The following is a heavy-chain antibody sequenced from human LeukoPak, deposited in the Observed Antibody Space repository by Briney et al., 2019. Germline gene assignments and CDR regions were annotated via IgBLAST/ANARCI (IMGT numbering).Heavy chain of an antibody. D-gene: IGHD2-2*01. J-gene: IGHJ6*03. Sequence: SETLSLTSTVSGGSISSGDYYWSWIRQPPGKGLEWIGYIYYSGSTYYNPSLKSRVTISVDTSKNQFSLKLSSVTAADTAVYYCARGPIRTSCFPQPCYYYYYMDVWGKGTTVTVSS. CDR3: ARGPIRTSCFPQPCYYYYYMDV. V-gene: IGHV4-30-4*01. CDR2: IYYSGST. CDR1: GGSISSGDYY.